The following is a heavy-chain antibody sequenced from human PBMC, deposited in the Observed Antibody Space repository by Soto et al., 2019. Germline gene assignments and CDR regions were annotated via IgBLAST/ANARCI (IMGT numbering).Heavy chain of an antibody. J-gene: IGHJ4*02. CDR2: IYNNATT. Sequence: SETLSLTCSVFGGSISSYYWSWIRQPAGKGLEWIGRIYNNATTNYNPSLESRVTMPVDPSKNQISLKLTSATAADTAIYYCARGPYCGDKCYFADWGQGTLVTVSS. CDR1: GGSISSYY. D-gene: IGHD2-21*01. CDR3: ARGPYCGDKCYFAD. V-gene: IGHV4-4*07.